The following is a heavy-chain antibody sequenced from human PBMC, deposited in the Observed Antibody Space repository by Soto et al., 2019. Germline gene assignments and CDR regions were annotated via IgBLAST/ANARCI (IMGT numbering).Heavy chain of an antibody. CDR2: INHSGST. Sequence: QVQLQQWGAGLLKPSETLSLTCAVYGGSFSDYYWSWIRQPPGKGLEWIGEINHSGSTNYNPSLKGRVTISVDTSKNQFSLKLSSVTAADTAVYYCARTYGDKKYFQYWGQGTLVTVSS. V-gene: IGHV4-34*01. D-gene: IGHD4-17*01. CDR3: ARTYGDKKYFQY. CDR1: GGSFSDYY. J-gene: IGHJ1*01.